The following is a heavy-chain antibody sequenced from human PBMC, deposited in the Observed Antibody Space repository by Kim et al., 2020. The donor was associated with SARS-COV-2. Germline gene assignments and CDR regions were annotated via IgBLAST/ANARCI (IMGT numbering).Heavy chain of an antibody. V-gene: IGHV3-48*02. Sequence: GGSLRLSCAASGFTFSSYSMNWVRQAPGKGLEWVSYISSSSTIYYADSVKGRFTISRDNAKNSLYLQMNSLRDEDTAVYYCARDRARLVYFDYWGQGTLV. D-gene: IGHD6-19*01. CDR3: ARDRARLVYFDY. J-gene: IGHJ4*02. CDR2: ISSSSTI. CDR1: GFTFSSYS.